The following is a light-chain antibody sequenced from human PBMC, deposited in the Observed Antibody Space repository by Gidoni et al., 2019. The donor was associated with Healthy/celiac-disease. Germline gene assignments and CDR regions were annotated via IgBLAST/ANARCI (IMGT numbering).Light chain of an antibody. CDR2: GAS. J-gene: IGKJ4*01. Sequence: EIALTQSPGTLSLSPGERGTLSCSASQSVSSSHLAWYQQTPGQAPRLLIYGASSRAAGLPDRFSGSGSGPDFTLPISRLEPEDFAVYYCQQGLTFGGGTKVEIK. CDR1: QSVSSSH. V-gene: IGKV3-20*01. CDR3: QQGLT.